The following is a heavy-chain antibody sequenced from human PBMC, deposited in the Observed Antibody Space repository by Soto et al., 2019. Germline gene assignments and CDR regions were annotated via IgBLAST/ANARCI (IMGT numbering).Heavy chain of an antibody. CDR1: GSTFSSSA. D-gene: IGHD4-4*01. CDR3: ARRQMTTKYFDF. V-gene: IGHV3-23*01. CDR2: INSTGTST. J-gene: IGHJ4*02. Sequence: GGSLRLSCAASGSTFSSSAMSWVRQAPGKGLEWVSVINSTGTSTYHADSVKGRFTISRDNSKNTLYLQMNSLRVEDTALYYCARRQMTTKYFDFWGQGTLVTVSS.